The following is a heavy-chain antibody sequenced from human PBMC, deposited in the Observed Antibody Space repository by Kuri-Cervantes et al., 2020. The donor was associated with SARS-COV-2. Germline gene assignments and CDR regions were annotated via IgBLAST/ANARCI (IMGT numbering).Heavy chain of an antibody. CDR3: ATYFYGSGNYHDTLDK. J-gene: IGHJ4*02. Sequence: GGSLRLSCKSSGLTFVNYAMHWVRQAPGQRLEWMGWINAGNGDTKISQKFQGRVTITRDIFADTAYMDLSSLRSEDTAVYYCATYFYGSGNYHDTLDKWGQGTLVTVSS. D-gene: IGHD3-10*01. V-gene: IGHV1-3*01. CDR2: INAGNGDT. CDR1: GLTFVNYA.